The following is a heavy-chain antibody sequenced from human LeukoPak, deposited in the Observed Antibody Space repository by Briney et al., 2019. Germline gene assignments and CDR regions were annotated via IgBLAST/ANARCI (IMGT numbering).Heavy chain of an antibody. J-gene: IGHJ4*02. CDR2: INPSGGST. Sequence: ASVKVSCKASGCTFTSYYMHWVRQAPGQGLEWMGIINPSGGSTSYAQKFQGRVTMTRDTSTSTVYMELSSLRSDDTAVYFCAPTSVSYFDYWGQGTLVTVSS. CDR1: GCTFTSYY. D-gene: IGHD2-2*01. V-gene: IGHV1-46*01. CDR3: APTSVSYFDY.